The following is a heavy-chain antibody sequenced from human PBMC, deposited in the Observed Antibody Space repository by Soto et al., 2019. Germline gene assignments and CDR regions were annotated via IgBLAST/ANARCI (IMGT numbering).Heavy chain of an antibody. J-gene: IGHJ6*02. CDR1: GFTFSSYA. V-gene: IGHV3-30-3*01. Sequence: GGSLRLSCAASGFTFSSYAMHWVRQAPGKGLEWVAVISYDGSNKYYADSVKGRFTISRDKSKNTLYLQMNSLRGDDTAVYRYVPDVWGQGTTVTVSS. D-gene: IGHD3-16*01. CDR2: ISYDGSNK. CDR3: VPDV.